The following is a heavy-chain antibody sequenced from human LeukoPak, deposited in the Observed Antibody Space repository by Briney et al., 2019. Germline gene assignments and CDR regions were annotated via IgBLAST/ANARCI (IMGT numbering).Heavy chain of an antibody. CDR1: GYIITTYY. D-gene: IGHD2-21*01. J-gene: IGHJ4*02. V-gene: IGHV1-46*01. CDR2: SNPSGVGT. Sequence: ASVKVSCKASGYIITTYYMHWVRQAPGQGLEWMGVSNPSGVGTNYAQKFQGRVTMTRDTSTSTVYMELSSLRSEDTAVYYCARAEYGGYFDYWGQGTLVTVSS. CDR3: ARAEYGGYFDY.